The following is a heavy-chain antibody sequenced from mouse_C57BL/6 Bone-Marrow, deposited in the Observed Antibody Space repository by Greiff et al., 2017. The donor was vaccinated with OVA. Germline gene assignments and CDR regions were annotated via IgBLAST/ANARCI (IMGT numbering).Heavy chain of an antibody. J-gene: IGHJ3*01. V-gene: IGHV1-81*01. Sequence: VQLQQSGAELARPGASVTLSCKASGYTFTSYGISWVKQRTGQGLEWIGAIYPRSGNTYYNEKFKGKATLTADKSSSTAYMELRSLTSEDSAVYFCAKAYSNYGWFAYWGQGTLVTVSA. CDR2: IYPRSGNT. D-gene: IGHD2-5*01. CDR1: GYTFTSYG. CDR3: AKAYSNYGWFAY.